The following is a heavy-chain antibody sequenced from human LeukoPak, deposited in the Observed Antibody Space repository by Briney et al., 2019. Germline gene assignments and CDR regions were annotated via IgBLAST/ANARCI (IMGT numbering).Heavy chain of an antibody. CDR2: INTNTGNP. Sequence: GASVKVSCKASGYTSTSYAMNWVRQAPGQGLEWMGWINTNTGNPTYAQGFTGRFVFSLDTSVSTAYLQISSLKAEDTAVYYCASALTYPPNVWGLDVWGQGTTVTVSS. J-gene: IGHJ6*02. V-gene: IGHV7-4-1*02. CDR3: ASALTYPPNVWGLDV. D-gene: IGHD7-27*01. CDR1: GYTSTSYA.